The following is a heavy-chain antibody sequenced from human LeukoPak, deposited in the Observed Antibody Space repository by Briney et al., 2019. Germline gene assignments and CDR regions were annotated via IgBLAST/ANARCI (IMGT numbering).Heavy chain of an antibody. J-gene: IGHJ4*02. CDR2: IWYDGSNK. V-gene: IGHV3-33*01. CDR3: ARGGGNTSPFDY. CDR1: GFTFSSYG. D-gene: IGHD4-23*01. Sequence: GRSLRLSCAASGFTFSSYGMHWVRQAPGKGLEWVAVIWYDGSNKYCADSVKGRFTISRDNSKNTLYLQMNSLRAEDTAVYYCARGGGNTSPFDYWGQGTLVTVSS.